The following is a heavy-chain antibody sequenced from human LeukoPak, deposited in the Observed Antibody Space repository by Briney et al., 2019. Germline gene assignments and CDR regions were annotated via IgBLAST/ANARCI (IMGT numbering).Heavy chain of an antibody. CDR2: IRGDGVST. V-gene: IGHV3-23*01. J-gene: IGHJ4*02. D-gene: IGHD4-23*01. CDR3: ARAAGDKAANARFDY. CDR1: GFTFSNYA. Sequence: GGSLRLSCAASGFTFSNYAMSWVRQAPGKGLEWVSDIRGDGVSTFYADSVKGRFTISRDNSKNTLYLQMNSLRAEDTVVYYCARAAGDKAANARFDYWGQGTLVTVSS.